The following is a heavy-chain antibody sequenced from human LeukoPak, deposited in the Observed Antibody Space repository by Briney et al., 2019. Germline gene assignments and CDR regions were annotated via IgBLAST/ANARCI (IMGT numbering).Heavy chain of an antibody. Sequence: ASVKVSCKASGYTFTSYGISWVRQAPGQGLEWMGWISAYNGNTNYAQKLQGRVTMTTDTSTSTAYMELSSLRSEDTAVYYCARVGAYGGNSGTTSYYFDYWGQGTLVTVSS. CDR1: GYTFTSYG. CDR3: ARVGAYGGNSGTTSYYFDY. J-gene: IGHJ4*02. V-gene: IGHV1-18*01. CDR2: ISAYNGNT. D-gene: IGHD4-23*01.